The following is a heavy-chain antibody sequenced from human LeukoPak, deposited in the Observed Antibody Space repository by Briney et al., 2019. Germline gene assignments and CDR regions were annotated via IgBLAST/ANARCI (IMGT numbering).Heavy chain of an antibody. CDR3: ARDGGGRGGIIRRGYYYYMDV. CDR2: ISSSSSYI. J-gene: IGHJ6*03. CDR1: GFTFSSYS. Sequence: GGSLRLSCAASGFTFSSYSMNWVRQAPGKGLEWVSSISSSSSYIYYADSVKGRFTISRDNAKNSLYLQMNSLRAEDTAVYYCARDGGGRGGIIRRGYYYYMDVWGKGTTVTISS. V-gene: IGHV3-21*01. D-gene: IGHD3-10*01.